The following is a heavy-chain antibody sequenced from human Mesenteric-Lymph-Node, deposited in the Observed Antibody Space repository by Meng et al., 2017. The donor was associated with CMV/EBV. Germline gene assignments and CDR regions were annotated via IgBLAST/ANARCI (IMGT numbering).Heavy chain of an antibody. CDR2: IKEDGSEK. CDR3: ARDPHGAPGY. V-gene: IGHV3-7*01. J-gene: IGHJ4*02. CDR1: GLPFSKYW. D-gene: IGHD4-17*01. Sequence: GGSLRLSCAASGLPFSKYWMSWVRQAPGKGLEWVANIKEDGSEKYYVDSVKGRFTISRDNAKNSLYLQMSSLRAEDTAVYYCARDPHGAPGYWGQGTLVTVSS.